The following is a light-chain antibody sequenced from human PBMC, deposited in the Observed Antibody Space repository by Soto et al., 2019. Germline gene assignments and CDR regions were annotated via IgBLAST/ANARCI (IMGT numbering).Light chain of an antibody. CDR3: QQYGSPRIR. CDR1: QSVSSN. CDR2: GTS. V-gene: IGKV3-20*01. J-gene: IGKJ5*01. Sequence: EIVLPQSPAPLSVSPGERSSLSCMASQSVSSNLAWYQQQPGQPPRLLMSGTSNRATGTPDRFSGSGSGTDFTLTIRRLEPEDFALYYCQQYGSPRIRFGQGTRLEIK.